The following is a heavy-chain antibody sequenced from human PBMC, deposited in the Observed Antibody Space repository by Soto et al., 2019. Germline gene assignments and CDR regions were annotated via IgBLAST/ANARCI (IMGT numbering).Heavy chain of an antibody. D-gene: IGHD6-13*01. CDR1: GGSISSGSYY. J-gene: IGHJ4*02. CDR2: IYYSGST. Sequence: SETLSLTCTVSGGSISSGSYYWGWIRQPPGKGLEWIGYIYYSGSTNYNPSLKSRVTISVDTSKNQFSLKLSSVTAADTAVYYCARGYSSSWCVYWGQGTLVTVSS. V-gene: IGHV4-61*01. CDR3: ARGYSSSWCVY.